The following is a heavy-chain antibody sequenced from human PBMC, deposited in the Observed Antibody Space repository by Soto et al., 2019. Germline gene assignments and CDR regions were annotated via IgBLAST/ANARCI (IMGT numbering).Heavy chain of an antibody. CDR3: VKDMQYYGSGHV. D-gene: IGHD3-10*01. J-gene: IGHJ3*01. CDR1: GFTFHDYA. Sequence: GGSLRLSCAASGFTFHDYAMHWVRQAPGKGLEWVSGISWNSGSIGYADSVKGRFTISRDNAKNSLYLQMNSLRAEDTALYYCVKDMQYYGSGHVWGQGTMVTVS. CDR2: ISWNSGSI. V-gene: IGHV3-9*01.